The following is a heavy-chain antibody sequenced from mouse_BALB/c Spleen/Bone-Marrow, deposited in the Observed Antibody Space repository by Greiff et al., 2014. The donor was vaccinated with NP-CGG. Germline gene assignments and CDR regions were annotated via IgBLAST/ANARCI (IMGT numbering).Heavy chain of an antibody. CDR3: ARGGISVDY. CDR2: IYPEDSDT. Sequence: LVESGAELVRPGSSVKISCKASGYAFSSYWMNWVKQRPGQGLEWIGQIYPEDSDTDYNGKFKGKATLTADKSSNTAYMQLTSLTSEDSAVYFCARGGISVDYWGQGTTLTVSS. CDR1: GYAFSSYW. J-gene: IGHJ2*01. V-gene: IGHV1-80*01.